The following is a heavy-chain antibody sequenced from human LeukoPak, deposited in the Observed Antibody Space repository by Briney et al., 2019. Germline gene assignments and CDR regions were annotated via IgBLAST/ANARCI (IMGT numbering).Heavy chain of an antibody. CDR2: TSPDESLK. CDR3: TRDPILGAPDYFDY. Sequence: GGSLRLSCAASGFTFANYVTHWVRQAPGKGLEWMAVTSPDESLKFYGDYVKGRFTISRDNSKNTMYLQMNNLREEDTAVYYCTRDPILGAPDYFDYWGQGTLVTVSS. V-gene: IGHV3-30*04. J-gene: IGHJ4*02. CDR1: GFTFANYV. D-gene: IGHD1-26*01.